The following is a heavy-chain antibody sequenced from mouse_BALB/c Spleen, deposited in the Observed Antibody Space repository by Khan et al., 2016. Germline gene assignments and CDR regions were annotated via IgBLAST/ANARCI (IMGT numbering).Heavy chain of an antibody. CDR1: GYGFSGYW. D-gene: IGHD2-14*01. J-gene: IGHJ3*01. Sequence: QVQLKESGAELVRPGSSVKISCKASGYGFSGYWMNWVKQRPGQGLEWIGQIYPGDGDTNYNGKFKGKATLTADKSSSTAYMQLSSLTSEDSAVYFCARGTPFASWGQGTLVTVSA. V-gene: IGHV1-80*01. CDR2: IYPGDGDT. CDR3: ARGTPFAS.